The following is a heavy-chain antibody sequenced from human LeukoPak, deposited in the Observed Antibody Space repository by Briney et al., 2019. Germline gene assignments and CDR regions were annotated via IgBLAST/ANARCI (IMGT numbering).Heavy chain of an antibody. Sequence: TGGSLRLSCAASGFTFSDYYMSWIRQAPGKGLEWVSYISSSGSTIYYADSVKGRFTISRDNAKNSLYLQMNSLRAEDTVVYYCARDRYGSGRRYYYGMDVWGQGTTVTVSS. CDR1: GFTFSDYY. V-gene: IGHV3-11*01. CDR3: ARDRYGSGRRYYYGMDV. D-gene: IGHD3-10*01. J-gene: IGHJ6*02. CDR2: ISSSGSTI.